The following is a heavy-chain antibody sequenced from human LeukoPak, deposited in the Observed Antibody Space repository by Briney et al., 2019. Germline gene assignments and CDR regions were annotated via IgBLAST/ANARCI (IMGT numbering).Heavy chain of an antibody. D-gene: IGHD2-2*01. V-gene: IGHV3-11*05. CDR3: VRDSAHTVVVPAVIPPGLDNWFDP. J-gene: IGHJ5*02. Sequence: PGGSLSLSCAASGFTFSDYYMSWIRQAPGKGLEWVSFISGSGSNTKYADSVKGRFTISRDNAKNSLYLRMNSLRAEDTAVYYCVRDSAHTVVVPAVIPPGLDNWFDPWGQGTLVTVSS. CDR2: ISGSGSNT. CDR1: GFTFSDYY.